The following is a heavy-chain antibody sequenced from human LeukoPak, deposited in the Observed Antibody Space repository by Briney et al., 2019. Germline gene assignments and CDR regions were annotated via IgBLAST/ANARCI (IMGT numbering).Heavy chain of an antibody. D-gene: IGHD2-2*02. CDR1: GFTFSSYG. J-gene: IGHJ6*02. Sequence: GGSLRLSCAASGFTFSSYGMYWVRQAPGKGLEWVAVISYDGSNKYYADSVKGRFTISRDNSKNTLYLQMNSLRAEDTAVYYCAKDPAGYCSSTSCYTGRYYYYGMDVWGQGTTVTVSS. CDR3: AKDPAGYCSSTSCYTGRYYYYGMDV. V-gene: IGHV3-30*18. CDR2: ISYDGSNK.